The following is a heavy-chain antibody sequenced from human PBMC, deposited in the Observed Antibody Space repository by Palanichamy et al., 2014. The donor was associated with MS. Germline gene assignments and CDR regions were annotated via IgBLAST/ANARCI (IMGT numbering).Heavy chain of an antibody. V-gene: IGHV3-23*01. CDR2: ISGSGGST. Sequence: EVQLLESGGGLVQPGGSLRLSCAASGFTFSSYAMSWVRQAPGKGLEWVSAISGSGGSTDYADSVKGRFTISRDNSKNTLYLQMNSLRAENTAVYYCAKGPRYYDFWSGYPPGEYYYGMDVWGQGTTVTVSS. J-gene: IGHJ6*02. CDR1: GFTFSSYA. CDR3: AKGPRYYDFWSGYPPGEYYYGMDV. D-gene: IGHD3-3*01.